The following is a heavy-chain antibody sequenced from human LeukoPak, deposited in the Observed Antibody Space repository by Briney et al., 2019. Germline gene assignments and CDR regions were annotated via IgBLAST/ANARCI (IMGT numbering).Heavy chain of an antibody. CDR3: ARGPYRDYYDSSGYPSYYYMDV. Sequence: SETLSLTCTVSGGSISSYYWSWIRQPAGKGLEWIGRIYTSGSTNYNPSLKSRVTMSVDTSKNQFSLKLSSVTVADTAVYYCARGPYRDYYDSSGYPSYYYMDVWGKGTTVTVSS. CDR2: IYTSGST. V-gene: IGHV4-4*07. CDR1: GGSISSYY. D-gene: IGHD3-22*01. J-gene: IGHJ6*03.